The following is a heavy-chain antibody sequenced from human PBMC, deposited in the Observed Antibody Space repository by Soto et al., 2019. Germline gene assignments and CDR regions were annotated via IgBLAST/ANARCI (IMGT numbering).Heavy chain of an antibody. D-gene: IGHD3-3*01. J-gene: IGHJ4*02. Sequence: QVQLVQSGAEVKKPGSSVKVSCKASGDTFTSYAFSWVRQAPGEGLEWMGGMIPMFGTPNYAQKFQGRLTITADKSTSTVYMEVSGLRSEDTAVYYCARNGVAGMDFWGQGTLVTVSS. CDR2: MIPMFGTP. CDR1: GDTFTSYA. V-gene: IGHV1-69*06. CDR3: ARNGVAGMDF.